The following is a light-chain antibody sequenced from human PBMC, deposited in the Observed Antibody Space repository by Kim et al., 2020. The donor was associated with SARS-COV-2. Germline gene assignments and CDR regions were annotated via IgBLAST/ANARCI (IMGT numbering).Light chain of an antibody. CDR3: AAWDDSLSGVV. CDR2: RNN. V-gene: IGLV1-47*01. J-gene: IGLJ2*01. CDR1: SSNIGSNS. Sequence: QAVVTQPPSASGTPGQRVTISCSGSSSNIGSNSVNWYQQLPGSAPTFLIYRNNQRPPGVPDRFSGSKSGTSASLAISGLRSEDEADYYCAAWDDSLSGVVFGGGTQLTVL.